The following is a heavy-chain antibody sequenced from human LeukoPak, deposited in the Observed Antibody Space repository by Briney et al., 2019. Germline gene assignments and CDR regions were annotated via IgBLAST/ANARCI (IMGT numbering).Heavy chain of an antibody. V-gene: IGHV3-21*01. D-gene: IGHD3-16*02. Sequence: GGSLRLSCAASGFTFSSYSMNWVRQAPGKGLEWVSSISSSSSYIYYADSVKGRFTISRDNDKNSLYLQMNSLRAEDTAVYYCARAIVRRYGMDVWGQGTTVTVSS. CDR2: ISSSSSYI. J-gene: IGHJ6*02. CDR1: GFTFSSYS. CDR3: ARAIVRRYGMDV.